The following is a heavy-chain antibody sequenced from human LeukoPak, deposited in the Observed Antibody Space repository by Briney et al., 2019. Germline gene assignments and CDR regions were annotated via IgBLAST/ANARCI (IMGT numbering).Heavy chain of an antibody. CDR1: GFTFSSYA. CDR3: AKGRNYPTGYYYMDV. J-gene: IGHJ6*03. V-gene: IGHV3-23*01. Sequence: GGSLRLSCAASGFTFSSYAMSWVRQAPGKGLEWVSAISGSGGSTYYAGSVKGRFTISRDNSKNTLYLQMNSLRAEDTAVYYCAKGRNYPTGYYYMDVWGKGTTVTVSS. CDR2: ISGSGGST. D-gene: IGHD1-7*01.